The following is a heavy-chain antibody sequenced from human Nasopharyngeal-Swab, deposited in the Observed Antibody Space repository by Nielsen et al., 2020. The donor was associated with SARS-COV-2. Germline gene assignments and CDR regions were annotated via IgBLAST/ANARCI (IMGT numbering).Heavy chain of an antibody. CDR3: ARQESTMVRGMANWFDP. V-gene: IGHV4-39*01. Sequence: SETLSLTCTVSGGSISSSSYYWGWIRQPPGKGLEWIGSIYYSGSTYYNPSLKTRVTISEDTSKNQFSLKLRSVTAAHTAVYYCARQESTMVRGMANWFDPWGQGTLVTVSS. CDR2: IYYSGST. CDR1: GGSISSSSYY. J-gene: IGHJ5*02. D-gene: IGHD3-10*01.